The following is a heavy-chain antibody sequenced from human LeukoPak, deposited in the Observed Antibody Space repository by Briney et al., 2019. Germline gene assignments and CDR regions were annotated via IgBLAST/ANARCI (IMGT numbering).Heavy chain of an antibody. D-gene: IGHD3-10*01. J-gene: IGHJ5*02. Sequence: SETLSLTCAVYGGSFSGYYWSWIRQPPGKGLEWIGEINHSGSTNYNPSLKSRVTISVDTSKNQFSLELSSVTAADTAVYYCARGYGSGSFFAPWGQGTLVTVYS. CDR1: GGSFSGYY. CDR2: INHSGST. CDR3: ARGYGSGSFFAP. V-gene: IGHV4-34*01.